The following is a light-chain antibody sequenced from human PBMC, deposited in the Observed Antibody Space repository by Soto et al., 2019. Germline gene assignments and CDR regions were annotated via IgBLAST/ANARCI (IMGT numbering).Light chain of an antibody. CDR2: FNSDGSH. Sequence: QSVLTQSPSASASLGASVKFTCTLSSGHSTYAIAWHQQQPEKGPRYLMKFNSDGSHSKGDGIPDRFSGSSSGAERYLTISSLQSEDEADYYCQTWGTGTVVFGGGTKLTVL. CDR1: SGHSTYA. V-gene: IGLV4-69*01. CDR3: QTWGTGTVV. J-gene: IGLJ2*01.